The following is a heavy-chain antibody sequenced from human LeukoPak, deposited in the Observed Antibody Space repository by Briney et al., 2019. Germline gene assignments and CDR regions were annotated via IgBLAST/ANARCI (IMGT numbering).Heavy chain of an antibody. CDR1: GFTFSSYN. J-gene: IGHJ3*02. D-gene: IGHD3-22*01. CDR2: VGTAGDT. CDR3: ARRGDSRGYYDAFDI. V-gene: IGHV3-13*01. Sequence: GGSLRLSCTASGFTFSSYNMPWVRQPTGKDLEWVSAVGTAGDTYYPGSVKGRFTISRENAKNSLYLQMNSLRAGDTAVYYCARRGDSRGYYDAFDIWGQGTMVTVSS.